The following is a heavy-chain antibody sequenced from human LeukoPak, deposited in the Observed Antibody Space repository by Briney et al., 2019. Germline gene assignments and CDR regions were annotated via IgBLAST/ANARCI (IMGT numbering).Heavy chain of an antibody. CDR1: GFTFSHYN. Sequence: QPGGSLLLSCAASGFTFSHYNMNWVRQAPGKGLEWVSYISRSSTTIYYADSVKGRFTISRDGAENSLYLQMNCLRDEDTAVYYCARVTAGAVNDYWGQGTMVTVSS. CDR2: ISRSSTTI. J-gene: IGHJ4*02. CDR3: ARVTAGAVNDY. V-gene: IGHV3-48*02. D-gene: IGHD1-26*01.